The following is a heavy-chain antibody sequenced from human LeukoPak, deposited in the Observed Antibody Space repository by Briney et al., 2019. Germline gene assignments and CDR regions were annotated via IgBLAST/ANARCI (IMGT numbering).Heavy chain of an antibody. V-gene: IGHV4-59*08. CDR3: ARRMEWGSYRPSLWFDP. J-gene: IGHJ5*02. D-gene: IGHD3-16*02. CDR1: GGSISSYY. CDR2: IYYSGST. Sequence: SETLSLTCTVSGGSISSYYWSWIRQPPGKGLEWLGYIYYSGSTNYNPSLKRRVTISVDTSKNKFSLKLSSVTAADTAVYYCARRMEWGSYRPSLWFDPWGQGTLDTVSS.